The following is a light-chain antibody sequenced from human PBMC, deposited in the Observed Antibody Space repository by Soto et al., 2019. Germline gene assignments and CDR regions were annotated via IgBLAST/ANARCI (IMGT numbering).Light chain of an antibody. J-gene: IGLJ1*01. V-gene: IGLV2-14*01. Sequence: QSVLTRPASVSGSPGQSITISCTGTSSDVGGCNYVSWYQQHPGKAPKLIIYEVSNRPSEISNRFSGSKSGNTASLTISGLQAEDEADYYCSSYTSGSTYVFGTGTKVTVL. CDR2: EVS. CDR1: SSDVGGCNY. CDR3: SSYTSGSTYV.